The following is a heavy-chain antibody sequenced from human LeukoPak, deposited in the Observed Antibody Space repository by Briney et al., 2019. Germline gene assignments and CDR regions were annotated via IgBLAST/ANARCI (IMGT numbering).Heavy chain of an antibody. CDR2: INVGNGNT. CDR3: ARSRWYSSSWYIPPYFDY. CDR1: GYTFTSYA. J-gene: IGHJ4*02. D-gene: IGHD6-13*01. Sequence: ASVKVSCKASGYTFTSYAMHLVRQAPGQRLEWMGWINVGNGNTKYSHEFQGRVTITRDTSASTAYMELSSLRSEDMDVYYCARSRWYSSSWYIPPYFDYWGQGTLVTVSS. V-gene: IGHV1-3*03.